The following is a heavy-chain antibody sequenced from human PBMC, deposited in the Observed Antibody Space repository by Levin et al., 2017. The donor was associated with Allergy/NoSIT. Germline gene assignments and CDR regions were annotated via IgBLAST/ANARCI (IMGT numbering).Heavy chain of an antibody. CDR3: ARTDSSSWYSWFDP. J-gene: IGHJ5*02. D-gene: IGHD6-13*01. Sequence: GASVKVSCKASGXTFTSEGISWGRQGPGQGLEWMGWISAYNGNTNYAQNFQGRVTMTTDTSTSTAYMELRSLRSDDTAVYYCARTDSSSWYSWFDPWGQGTLVTVSS. CDR2: ISAYNGNT. V-gene: IGHV1-18*01. CDR1: GXTFTSEG.